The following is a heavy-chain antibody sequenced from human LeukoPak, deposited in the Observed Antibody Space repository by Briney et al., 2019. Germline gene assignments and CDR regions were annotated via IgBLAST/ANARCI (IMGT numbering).Heavy chain of an antibody. CDR3: ARDPSPFYSGSYLGFDP. CDR2: IYRTGTT. D-gene: IGHD1-26*01. J-gene: IGHJ5*02. CDR1: GYSIGNGYF. Sequence: SETLSLTCTVSGYSIGNGYFWGWIRPPPGKGLEWIGNIYRTGTTFYNPSLQRRVSMSVDTSKNTFSLNLKSVTAADTAVYYCARDPSPFYSGSYLGFDPWGQGTLVTVSS. V-gene: IGHV4-38-2*02.